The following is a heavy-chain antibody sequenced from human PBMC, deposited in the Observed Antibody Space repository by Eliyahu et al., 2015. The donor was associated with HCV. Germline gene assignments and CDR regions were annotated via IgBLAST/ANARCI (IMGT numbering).Heavy chain of an antibody. CDR2: IWNDGSAK. Sequence: QVHLVESGGGVVQPGRSLRLSCEASGFTFSXXGMHWVRQAPGKGLEWVAVIWNDGSAKYYADSAKGRFTVSRDESKNTVYLQMDSLRAEDTAVYYCARPSIPYKEQLGHFDSWGQGTLVTVSS. CDR1: GFTFSXXG. CDR3: ARPSIPYKEQLGHFDS. J-gene: IGHJ4*02. D-gene: IGHD6-13*01. V-gene: IGHV3-33*01.